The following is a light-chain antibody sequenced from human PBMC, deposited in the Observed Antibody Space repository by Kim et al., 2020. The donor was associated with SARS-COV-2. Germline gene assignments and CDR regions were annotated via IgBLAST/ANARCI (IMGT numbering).Light chain of an antibody. J-gene: IGLJ2*01. CDR1: TGAVTSGQF. CDR3: FLSYSGVVV. V-gene: IGLV7-46*01. Sequence: QAVVTQEPSLTVSPGGTVTLTCGSSTGAVTSGQFPYWFQQRPGQAPRTLIYDIYYKHSWTPARCSGSLLGGKAALTLSGAQPEDEADYYCFLSYSGVVVFGGGTQLTVL. CDR2: DIY.